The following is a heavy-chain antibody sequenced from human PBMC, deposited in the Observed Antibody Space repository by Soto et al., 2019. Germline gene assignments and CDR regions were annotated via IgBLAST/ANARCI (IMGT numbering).Heavy chain of an antibody. CDR3: ARDRITTRGDHCDL. CDR2: IIPIPDIT. D-gene: IGHD3-3*01. CDR1: GGTCSTYI. V-gene: IGHV1-69*08. J-gene: IGHJ3*01. Sequence: QVQLVQSGAEVRKPGSSVKVSCKAPGGTCSTYIISWVRQAPGQGLEWMGRIIPIPDITNYAQKFQGRVTVTADRSTSTAYMELTSLKSEDTAVYYCARDRITTRGDHCDLWGVWTMVTASS.